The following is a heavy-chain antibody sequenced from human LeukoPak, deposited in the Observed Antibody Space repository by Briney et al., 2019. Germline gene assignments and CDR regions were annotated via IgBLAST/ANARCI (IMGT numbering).Heavy chain of an antibody. CDR2: ISGSGGST. CDR1: GFTFSSYA. J-gene: IGHJ4*02. CDR3: AKDRGVVPAADYYFDY. V-gene: IGHV3-23*01. Sequence: GGSLRLSCAASGFTFSSYAMSWVRQAPGKGLEWVSAISGSGGSTYYADSVKGRFTISRDNSKNTLYLQMNSLRAEDTAVYYCAKDRGVVPAADYYFDYWGQGTLVTVSS. D-gene: IGHD2-2*01.